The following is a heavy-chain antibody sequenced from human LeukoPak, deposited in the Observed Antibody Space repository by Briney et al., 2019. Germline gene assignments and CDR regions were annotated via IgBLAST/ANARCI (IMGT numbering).Heavy chain of an antibody. CDR2: IIPIFGTA. J-gene: IGHJ3*02. D-gene: IGHD2-2*01. CDR3: ARGIGSVVVPAAISWDAFDI. CDR1: GGTFSSYA. Sequence: VAPVKVSCKASGGTFSSYAISWVRQAPGQGLEWMGGIIPIFGTANYAQKFQGRVTITADESTSTAYMELSSLRSEDTAVYYCARGIGSVVVPAAISWDAFDIWGQGTMVTVSS. V-gene: IGHV1-69*13.